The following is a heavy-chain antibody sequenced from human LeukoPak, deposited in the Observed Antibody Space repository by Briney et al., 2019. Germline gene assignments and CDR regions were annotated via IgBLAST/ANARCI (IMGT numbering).Heavy chain of an antibody. Sequence: SETLSLTCSVSGDSISSYYWSWIRQPPGKGLEWIGYIYYSGSTNYNPSLKSRVTISLDTSKSQFSLKLTSVTAADTAVYYCARAPIPCDRSRTDYRFDPWGQGTLVTVAS. CDR3: ARAPIPCDRSRTDYRFDP. J-gene: IGHJ5*02. CDR2: IYYSGST. D-gene: IGHD4-11*01. V-gene: IGHV4-59*01. CDR1: GDSISSYY.